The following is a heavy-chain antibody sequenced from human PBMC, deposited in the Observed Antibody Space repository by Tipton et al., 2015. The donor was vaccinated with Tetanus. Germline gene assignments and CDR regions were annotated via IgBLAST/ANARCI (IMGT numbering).Heavy chain of an antibody. D-gene: IGHD6-13*01. CDR1: GFTFSAYA. J-gene: IGHJ4*02. V-gene: IGHV3-23*01. CDR3: AKMRSYSSTWYFDY. CDR2: IGANGRST. Sequence: SLRLSCATSGFTFSAYAMTWVRQAPGKGLEWVSAIGANGRSTYYAGSVKGRFTTYRDNSNNTLYLRMNSLGAEDTAVYYCAKMRSYSSTWYFDYWGQGTLVTVSS.